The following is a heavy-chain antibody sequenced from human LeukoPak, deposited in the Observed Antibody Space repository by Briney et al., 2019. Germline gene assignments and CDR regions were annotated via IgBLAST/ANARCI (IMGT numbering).Heavy chain of an antibody. CDR3: PKAPLTFSPVTNPNDY. D-gene: IGHD2/OR15-2a*01. CDR1: GFTFSSYA. Sequence: QPGGSLRLSCAASGFTFSSYAMSWVRQAPGKGLEWVSAISGSGGSTYYADSVKGRFTISRDNSKNTLYLQMNSLRAEDTAVYYCPKAPLTFSPVTNPNDYWGQGTLVTVSS. CDR2: ISGSGGST. J-gene: IGHJ4*02. V-gene: IGHV3-23*01.